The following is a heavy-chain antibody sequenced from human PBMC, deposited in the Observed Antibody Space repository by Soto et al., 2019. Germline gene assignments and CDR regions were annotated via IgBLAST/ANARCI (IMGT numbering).Heavy chain of an antibody. J-gene: IGHJ5*02. CDR1: GASISSTYW. CDR2: IYHTGTT. D-gene: IGHD2-15*01. CDR3: ATLPPRIVVVMTDLPT. V-gene: IGHV4-4*02. Sequence: QLRESGPGLVKPSGTLSLTCFVSGASISSTYWWSWVRQTPGKRLEWIGQIYHTGTTSYNPSLKNRVTISLDKYNNQFSLRLTSMTAADTAVYYCATLPPRIVVVMTDLPTWGQGTLVTVSS.